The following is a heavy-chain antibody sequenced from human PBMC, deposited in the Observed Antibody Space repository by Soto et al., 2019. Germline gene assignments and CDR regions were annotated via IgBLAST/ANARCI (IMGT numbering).Heavy chain of an antibody. Sequence: GGSLRLSCAASGFTFSNAWMSWVRQAPGKGLEWVGRIKSKTDGGTTDYAAPVKGRFTISRDDSKNTLYLQMNSLKTEDTAVYYCTTGTTLRGSYPNYGMDVWGQGTTVTVSS. CDR1: GFTFSNAW. J-gene: IGHJ6*02. CDR2: IKSKTDGGTT. V-gene: IGHV3-15*01. CDR3: TTGTTLRGSYPNYGMDV. D-gene: IGHD3-16*02.